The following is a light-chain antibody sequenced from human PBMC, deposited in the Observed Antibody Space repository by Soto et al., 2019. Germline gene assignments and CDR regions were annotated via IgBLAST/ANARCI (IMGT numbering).Light chain of an antibody. CDR1: QSIGSW. Sequence: DIQMTQSPSILSASVGDIVTITCRASQSIGSWLAWYKQTEGKAPKVLIYKASNLERGVPSRFSGSGSGTEFTRTISSLQAADFATYYCQQYSSFPWTFGQGTKVDIK. J-gene: IGKJ1*01. CDR2: KAS. CDR3: QQYSSFPWT. V-gene: IGKV1-5*03.